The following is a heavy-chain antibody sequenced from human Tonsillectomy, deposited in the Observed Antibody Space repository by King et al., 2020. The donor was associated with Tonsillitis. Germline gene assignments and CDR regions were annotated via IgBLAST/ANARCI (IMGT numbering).Heavy chain of an antibody. V-gene: IGHV1-18*04. CDR2: ISTYNGNT. CDR1: GYSFTSNG. Sequence: VQLVQSGAEVKKPGASVKVSCKASGYSFTSNGISWVRQAPGQGLEWMGWISTYNGNTNYAQKLQGRVTMTTDTSTSTAYMELRSLTSDDTAVYYCARDGRDYDLFEGWRYWGQGTLVTVSS. CDR3: ARDGRDYDLFEGWRY. D-gene: IGHD4-17*01. J-gene: IGHJ4*02.